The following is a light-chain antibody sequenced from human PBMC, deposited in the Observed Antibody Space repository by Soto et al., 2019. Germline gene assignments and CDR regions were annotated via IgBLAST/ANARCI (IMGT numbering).Light chain of an antibody. CDR1: SSDVGGYNY. CDR2: DVS. CDR3: CSYAGTSTHG. J-gene: IGLJ1*01. V-gene: IGLV2-11*01. Sequence: QSALTQPRSVSGSPGQSVTISCTGISSDVGGYNYVSWYQQDPGKAPKLMIYDVSKRPSGVPDRFSGSKSGNTASLTISGLQAAEEADSYCCSYAGTSTHGFGTGTNLTVL.